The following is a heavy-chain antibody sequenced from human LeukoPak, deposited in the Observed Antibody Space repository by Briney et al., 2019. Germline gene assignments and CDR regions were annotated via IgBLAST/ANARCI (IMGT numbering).Heavy chain of an antibody. CDR3: AKGPYSGSLTYYFDY. CDR2: ISWNSGSI. D-gene: IGHD1-26*01. Sequence: PGGSLRLSCAASGFTFDDYAMHWVRQAPGKGLEWVSGISWNSGSIGYADSVKGRFTISRDNAKNSLYLQMNSLRAEDMALYYCAKGPYSGSLTYYFDYWGQGTLVTVSS. V-gene: IGHV3-9*03. J-gene: IGHJ4*02. CDR1: GFTFDDYA.